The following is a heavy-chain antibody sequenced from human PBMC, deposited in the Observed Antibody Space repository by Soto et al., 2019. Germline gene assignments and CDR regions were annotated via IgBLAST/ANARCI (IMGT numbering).Heavy chain of an antibody. CDR3: ARAAYYSDSSGYFLDL. D-gene: IGHD3-22*01. CDR1: GGSISSSSYY. Sequence: SETLSLTCTVSGGSISSSSYYWGWIRQPPGKGLEWIWYIYYSGSTNYNPSLKSRVTISLDTSKKQISLKLSSVTAADTAVYYCARAAYYSDSSGYFLDLWGQGTLVTVSS. V-gene: IGHV4-61*05. J-gene: IGHJ5*02. CDR2: IYYSGST.